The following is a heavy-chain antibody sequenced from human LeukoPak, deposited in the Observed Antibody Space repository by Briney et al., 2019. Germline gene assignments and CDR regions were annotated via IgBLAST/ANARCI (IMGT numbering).Heavy chain of an antibody. J-gene: IGHJ3*02. D-gene: IGHD4-23*01. Sequence: GRSLRLSCAASGFTFSSYAMNWVRQAPGKGMEWVSAISGGGDSTYYADSVKGRFTISRDNSKNTLNLQMNSLRAEDTAVYYCATEKTYGSNFYDAFDIWGQGTMVTVSS. CDR2: ISGGGDST. V-gene: IGHV3-23*01. CDR3: ATEKTYGSNFYDAFDI. CDR1: GFTFSSYA.